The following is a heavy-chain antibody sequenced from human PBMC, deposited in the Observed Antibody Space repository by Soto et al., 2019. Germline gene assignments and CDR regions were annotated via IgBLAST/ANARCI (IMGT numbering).Heavy chain of an antibody. Sequence: PGGSLRLSCAASGFTFSNAWMNWVRQAPGKGLEWVGRIKSKTDGGTTDYAAPVKGRFTISRDDSKNTLYLQMNSLKTEDTAVYYCTTELINRIGGLFYYGMDVWGQGTTVTVSS. CDR1: GFTFSNAW. CDR3: TTELINRIGGLFYYGMDV. V-gene: IGHV3-15*07. CDR2: IKSKTDGGTT. D-gene: IGHD2-15*01. J-gene: IGHJ6*02.